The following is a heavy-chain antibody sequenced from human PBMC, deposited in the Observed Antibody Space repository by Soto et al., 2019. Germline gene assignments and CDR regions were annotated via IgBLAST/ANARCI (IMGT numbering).Heavy chain of an antibody. Sequence: QVQLVQSGAEVKKPGALVKVSCKASGYTFTSYGISWVRQAPGQGLEWMGWISAYNGNTNYAQKLQGRVTMTTDTSTSTAYMELRSLRSDDTAVYYCARLTYDYIWGSYRPPDYWGQGTLVTVSS. CDR2: ISAYNGNT. J-gene: IGHJ4*02. D-gene: IGHD3-16*02. CDR1: GYTFTSYG. CDR3: ARLTYDYIWGSYRPPDY. V-gene: IGHV1-18*01.